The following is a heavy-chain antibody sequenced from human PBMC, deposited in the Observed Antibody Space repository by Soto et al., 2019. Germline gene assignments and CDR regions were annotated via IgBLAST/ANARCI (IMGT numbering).Heavy chain of an antibody. Sequence: GESLKISCKGSGYSFTSYWIGWVRQMPGKGLEWMGIIYPGDSDTRYSPSFQGQVTISADKSISTAYLQWSSLKASDTAMYYCARPYGSGSYYQPFDYWGQGTLDTVS. J-gene: IGHJ4*02. D-gene: IGHD3-10*01. CDR1: GYSFTSYW. CDR3: ARPYGSGSYYQPFDY. CDR2: IYPGDSDT. V-gene: IGHV5-51*01.